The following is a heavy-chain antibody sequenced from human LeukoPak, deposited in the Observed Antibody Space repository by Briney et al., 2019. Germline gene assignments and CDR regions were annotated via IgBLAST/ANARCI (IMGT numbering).Heavy chain of an antibody. D-gene: IGHD3-3*01. CDR1: GGSISSGGYY. CDR3: ARDSPKKRSITIFGVVTNNWFDP. V-gene: IGHV4-31*03. CDR2: IYYSGST. Sequence: SETLSLTCTVSGGSISSGGYYWSWIRQHPGKGLEWIGYIYYSGSTYYNPSLKSRVTMSVDTSKNQFSLKLSSVTAADTAVYYCARDSPKKRSITIFGVVTNNWFDPWGQGTLVTVSS. J-gene: IGHJ5*02.